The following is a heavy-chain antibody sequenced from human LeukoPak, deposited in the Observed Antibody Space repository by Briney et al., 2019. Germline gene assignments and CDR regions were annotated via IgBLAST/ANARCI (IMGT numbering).Heavy chain of an antibody. J-gene: IGHJ4*02. Sequence: SETLSLTCTVSGGSISSSSYYWGWIRQPQGKGLEWIGSIYYSGSTYYNPSLKSRVTISVDTSKNQFSLKLSSVTAADTAVYYCAKILSGGSYRIDYWGQGTLVTVSS. D-gene: IGHD1-26*01. CDR1: GGSISSSSYY. CDR3: AKILSGGSYRIDY. V-gene: IGHV4-39*01. CDR2: IYYSGST.